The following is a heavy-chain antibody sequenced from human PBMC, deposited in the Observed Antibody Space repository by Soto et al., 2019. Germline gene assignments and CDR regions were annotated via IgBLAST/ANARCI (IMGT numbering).Heavy chain of an antibody. V-gene: IGHV4-34*01. CDR3: ARGYNWFDP. J-gene: IGHJ5*02. CDR1: GGSFSGYY. Sequence: SETLSLTCAVYGGSFSGYYWSWIRQPPGKGLEWIGEINRSGSTNYNPSLKSRVTISVDTSKNQFSLKLSSVTAADTAVYYCARGYNWFDPWGQGTLVTVSS. CDR2: INRSGST.